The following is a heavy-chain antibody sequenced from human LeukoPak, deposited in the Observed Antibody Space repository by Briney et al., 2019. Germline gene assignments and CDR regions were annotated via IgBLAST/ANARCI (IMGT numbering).Heavy chain of an antibody. J-gene: IGHJ4*02. V-gene: IGHV4-30-2*01. CDR3: ARVPIVVPAAFDY. CDR1: GGSISSGGYY. CDR2: IYHSGST. Sequence: SETLSLTCTVSGGSISSGGYYWSWIRQPPGKGLEWIGYIYHSGSTYYNPSLKSRVTISVDRSKNQFSLKLSSVTAADTAVYYCARVPIVVPAAFDYWGQGTLVTVSS. D-gene: IGHD2-2*01.